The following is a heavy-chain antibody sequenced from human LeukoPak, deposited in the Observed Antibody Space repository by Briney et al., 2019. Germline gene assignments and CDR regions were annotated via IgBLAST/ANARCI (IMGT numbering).Heavy chain of an antibody. J-gene: IGHJ4*02. CDR3: AREPPGGWTLGN. CDR2: INPSGGST. CDR1: GYTFTSYY. D-gene: IGHD6-19*01. Sequence: ASVKVSCKASGYTFTSYYMHWVRQAPGQGLEWMGIINPSGGSTSYAQKFQGRVTMARDTSINTAYMELSWLTSDDTAVYFCAREPPGGWTLGNWGQGTLVTVSS. V-gene: IGHV1-46*01.